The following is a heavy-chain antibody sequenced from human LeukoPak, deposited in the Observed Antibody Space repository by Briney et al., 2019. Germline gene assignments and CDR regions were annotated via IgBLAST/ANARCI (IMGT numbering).Heavy chain of an antibody. CDR2: INPNSGGT. D-gene: IGHD3-22*01. CDR1: GYTFTVYY. CDR3: ATDYYYDSSGSYYTVDY. Sequence: EASVRVSSKASGYTFTVYYMHWVRQAPGQGRERMGWINPNSGGTNYAQKFQGRVTMTEDTSTDTAYMELSSLRSEDTAVYYCATDYYYDSSGSYYTVDYWGQGTLVTVSS. J-gene: IGHJ4*02. V-gene: IGHV1-2*02.